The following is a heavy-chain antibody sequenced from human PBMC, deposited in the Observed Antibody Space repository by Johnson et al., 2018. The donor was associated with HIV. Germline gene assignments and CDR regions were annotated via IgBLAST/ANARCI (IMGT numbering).Heavy chain of an antibody. D-gene: IGHD2-8*01. CDR1: GFTFSSYA. CDR2: ISYDGSNK. V-gene: IGHV3-30-3*01. J-gene: IGHJ3*02. CDR3: ARDNIVLMVGGAFDI. Sequence: QVQLVESGGGVVQPGRSLRLSCAASGFTFSSYAMHWVRQAPGKGLEWVAVISYDGSNKYYADSVKGRFTISRDNSKNTLYLQMNRLGAEDTAVYYCARDNIVLMVGGAFDIWGQGTMVTVSS.